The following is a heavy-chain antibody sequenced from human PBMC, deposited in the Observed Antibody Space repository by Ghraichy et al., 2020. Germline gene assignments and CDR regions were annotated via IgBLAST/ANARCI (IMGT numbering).Heavy chain of an antibody. CDR3: ATGPVGGGSYFFTW. CDR2: FDPEDGET. V-gene: IGHV1-24*01. Sequence: ASVKVSCKVSGYTLTELSMHWVRQAPGKGLEWMGGFDPEDGETIYAQKFQGRVTMTEDTSTDTAYMELSSLRSEDTAVYYCATGPVGGGSYFFTWWGQGTLVTVSS. D-gene: IGHD1-26*01. CDR1: GYTLTELS. J-gene: IGHJ4*02.